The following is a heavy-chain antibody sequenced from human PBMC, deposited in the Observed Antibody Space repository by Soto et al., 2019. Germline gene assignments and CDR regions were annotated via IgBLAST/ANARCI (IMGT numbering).Heavy chain of an antibody. CDR3: ARGTYGYYVAYFDY. Sequence: ASVKVSCKASGYAFTSYDINWVLQATGQGLEWMGWMNPNSGNTGYAQKFQGRVTMTRNTSISTAYMELSSLRSEDTAVYYCARGTYGYYVAYFDYWGQGTLVTVSS. V-gene: IGHV1-8*01. CDR2: MNPNSGNT. D-gene: IGHD5-18*01. J-gene: IGHJ4*02. CDR1: GYAFTSYD.